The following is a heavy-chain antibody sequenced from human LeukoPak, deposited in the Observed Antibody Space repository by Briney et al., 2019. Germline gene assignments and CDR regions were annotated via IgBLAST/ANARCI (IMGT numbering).Heavy chain of an antibody. J-gene: IGHJ4*02. Sequence: GGSLRLSCAASGFTFSSYGMHWVRQAPGKGLEWVAVISYDGSNKYYADSVKGRFTISRDNSKNTLYLQMNSLRAEDTAVYYCARDGLGSYSPAFDYWGQGTLVTVSS. CDR2: ISYDGSNK. D-gene: IGHD1-26*01. V-gene: IGHV3-30*03. CDR3: ARDGLGSYSPAFDY. CDR1: GFTFSSYG.